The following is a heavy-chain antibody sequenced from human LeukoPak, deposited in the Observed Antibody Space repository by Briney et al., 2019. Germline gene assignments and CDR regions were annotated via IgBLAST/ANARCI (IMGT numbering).Heavy chain of an antibody. V-gene: IGHV1-18*01. J-gene: IGHJ4*02. CDR1: GYTFTSCG. Sequence: GASVKVSCKASGYTFTSCGISWVRQAPGQGLEWMGWISAYNGNTNYAQKLQGRVTMTTDTSTSTAYMELRSLRSDDTAVYYCASSRVYYDSSGPFDYWGQGTLVTVSS. CDR3: ASSRVYYDSSGPFDY. CDR2: ISAYNGNT. D-gene: IGHD3-22*01.